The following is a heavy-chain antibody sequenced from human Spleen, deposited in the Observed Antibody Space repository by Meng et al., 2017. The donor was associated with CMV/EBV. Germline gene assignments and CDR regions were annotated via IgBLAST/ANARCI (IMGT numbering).Heavy chain of an antibody. Sequence: GGSLRLSCAASGFTFSSYAMTWVRQAPGKGLEWVSVIFGGGMSTAYADSVKGRVTISRDNAKNSLYLQMNSLRAEDTALYHCAKEIVITYRSSSGGGMDVWGQGTTVTVSS. J-gene: IGHJ6*02. V-gene: IGHV3-23*03. CDR2: IFGGGMST. CDR1: GFTFSSYA. D-gene: IGHD6-6*01. CDR3: AKEIVITYRSSSGGGMDV.